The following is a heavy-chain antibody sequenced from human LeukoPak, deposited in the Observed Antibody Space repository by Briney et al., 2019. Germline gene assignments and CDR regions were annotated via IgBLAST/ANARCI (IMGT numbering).Heavy chain of an antibody. V-gene: IGHV4-4*02. J-gene: IGHJ4*02. CDR2: IYHSGST. D-gene: IGHD3-22*01. Sequence: SGTLSLTCAVSGGSISSSNWWSWVRQPPGKGLEWIGEIYHSGSTNHNPSLKSRVTISVDKSKNQFSLKLSSVTAADTAVYYCASNYYHSSGYYYLGYWGQGTLVTVSS. CDR3: ASNYYHSSGYYYLGY. CDR1: GGSISSSNW.